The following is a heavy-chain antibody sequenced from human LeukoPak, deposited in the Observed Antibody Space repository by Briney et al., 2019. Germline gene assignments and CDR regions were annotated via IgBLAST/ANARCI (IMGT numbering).Heavy chain of an antibody. CDR1: GFTFSSYE. J-gene: IGHJ4*02. Sequence: GGSLRLSCAASGFTFSSYEMNWVRQAPGKGLEWVSYISTSGSLMYYADSVKGRFTIFRDNAKNSLYLQMNSLRAEDTAVYYCARGGSSWYRYWGQGTLVTVSS. CDR3: ARGGSSWYRY. CDR2: ISTSGSLM. D-gene: IGHD6-13*01. V-gene: IGHV3-48*03.